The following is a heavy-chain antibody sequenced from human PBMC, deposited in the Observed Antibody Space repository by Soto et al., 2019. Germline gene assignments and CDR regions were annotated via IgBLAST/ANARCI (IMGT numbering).Heavy chain of an antibody. V-gene: IGHV3-73*01. J-gene: IGHJ6*03. CDR2: IRSKGNNYAT. D-gene: IGHD3-3*01. CDR1: GFPFSGSA. Sequence: EVQLVESGGGLVQPGGSLNLSCAASGFPFSGSALHWVRQASGKGLEWVGRIRSKGNNYATAYGASLQGRFTISRDDSKNTAYLQMNSLNTEDTAVYYCSRQASDFWSGKPQYYMDVWGKGTTGTVSS. CDR3: SRQASDFWSGKPQYYMDV.